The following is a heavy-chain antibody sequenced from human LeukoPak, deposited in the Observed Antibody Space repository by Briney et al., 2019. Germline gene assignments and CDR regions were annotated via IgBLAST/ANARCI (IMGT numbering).Heavy chain of an antibody. V-gene: IGHV3-23*01. CDR1: GFNFSIYP. CDR3: AKDGDSSGYYSTYFDY. Sequence: GGSLRLSCTTSGFNFSIYPMTWVRQAPGKGLEWVSAISGSGGSTYYADSVKGRFTISRDNSKNTLHLQMNSLRAEDTAVYYCAKDGDSSGYYSTYFDYWGQGILVTVSS. CDR2: ISGSGGST. J-gene: IGHJ4*02. D-gene: IGHD3-22*01.